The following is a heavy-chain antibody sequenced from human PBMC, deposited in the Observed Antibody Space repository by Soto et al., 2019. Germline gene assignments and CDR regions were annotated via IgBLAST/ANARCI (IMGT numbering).Heavy chain of an antibody. CDR1: GFTFSSYW. V-gene: IGHV3-74*01. CDR2: INSDGSST. J-gene: IGHJ6*02. D-gene: IGHD2-15*01. Sequence: GGSLRLSCAASGFTFSSYWMHWVRHAPGKGLVWVSRINSDGSSTSYADSVKGRFTISRDNAKNTLYLQMNSLRAEDTAVYYCALGCSGGSCYSEVRDYYYYYGMDVWGQGTTVTVSS. CDR3: ALGCSGGSCYSEVRDYYYYYGMDV.